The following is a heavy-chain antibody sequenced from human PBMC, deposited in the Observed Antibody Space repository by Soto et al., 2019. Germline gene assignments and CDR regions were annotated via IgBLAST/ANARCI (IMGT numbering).Heavy chain of an antibody. CDR2: IYHSGST. J-gene: IGHJ6*02. CDR1: GGSISSGGYS. Sequence: SETLSLTCAVSGGSISSGGYSWSWIRQPPGKGLEWFGYIYHSGSTYYNPSLKSRVTISVDRSKNQFSLKLSSVTAADTAVYYCARGTTVVTPSYYYYYYGMDVWGQGTTVTVSS. D-gene: IGHD4-17*01. CDR3: ARGTTVVTPSYYYYYYGMDV. V-gene: IGHV4-30-2*01.